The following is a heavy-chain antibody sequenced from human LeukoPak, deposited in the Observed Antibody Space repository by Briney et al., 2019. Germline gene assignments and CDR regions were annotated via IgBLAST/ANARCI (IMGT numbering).Heavy chain of an antibody. D-gene: IGHD1-14*01. CDR1: GFTVSSNY. V-gene: IGHV4-38-2*01. Sequence: GSLRLSCAASGFTVSSNYMSWVRQAPGKGLEWIGSIYYSGSTYYNPSLKSRVTISVDTSKNQFSLKLRSVTAADTAVYYCARVTSRLGWFDPWGQGTLVTVSS. CDR3: ARVTSRLGWFDP. CDR2: IYYSGST. J-gene: IGHJ5*02.